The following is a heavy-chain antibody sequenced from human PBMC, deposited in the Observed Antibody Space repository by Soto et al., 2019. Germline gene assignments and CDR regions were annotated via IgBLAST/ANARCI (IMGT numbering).Heavy chain of an antibody. CDR2: INHSGST. D-gene: IGHD3-10*01. J-gene: IGHJ6*03. CDR1: GGSFSGYY. CDR3: GRGYYYGSGSYYTTRFGYYYYYYMDV. Sequence: PSETLSLTCAVYGGSFSGYYWSWIRQPPGKGLEWIGEINHSGSTNYNPSLKSRVTISVDTSKNQFSLKLSSVTAADTAVYYCGRGYYYGSGSYYTTRFGYYYYYYMDVWGKGTTVTVSS. V-gene: IGHV4-34*01.